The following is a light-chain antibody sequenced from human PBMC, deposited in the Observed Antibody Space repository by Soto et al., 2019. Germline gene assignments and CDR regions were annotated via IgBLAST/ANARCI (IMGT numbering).Light chain of an antibody. V-gene: IGKV3-15*01. CDR2: GAT. CDR3: QQYNNWPRT. Sequence: EIVMTESPVTLSVSPGERATLSCRASQSVSTKLAWYQQKPGQAPRLLIYGATTRATDIPARFSGSGSGTDFTLTISSLQSEDFAVYYCQQYNNWPRTFGQGTKVDI. CDR1: QSVSTK. J-gene: IGKJ1*01.